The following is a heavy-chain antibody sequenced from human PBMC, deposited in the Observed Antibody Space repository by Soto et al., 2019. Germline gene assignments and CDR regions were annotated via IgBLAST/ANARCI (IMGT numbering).Heavy chain of an antibody. Sequence: EVQLVESGGGLVKPGGSLRLSCAASGFTFSSYSMNWVRQAPGKGLEWVSSISSSSSYIYYADSVKGRFTISRDNAKNSLYLQMNSLRAEDTAVYYCATLAAGRESDYWGQGTLVTVSS. V-gene: IGHV3-21*01. CDR1: GFTFSSYS. CDR2: ISSSSSYI. D-gene: IGHD6-13*01. J-gene: IGHJ4*02. CDR3: ATLAAGRESDY.